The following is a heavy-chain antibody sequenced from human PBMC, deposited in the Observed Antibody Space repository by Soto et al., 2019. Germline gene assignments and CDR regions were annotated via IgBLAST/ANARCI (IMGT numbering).Heavy chain of an antibody. Sequence: PSETLSLTCTVSGGSISSYYWSWIRQPPGKGLEWIGYIYYSGSTNYNPSLKSRVTISVDTSKNQFSLKLSSVTAADTAVYYCARQNLRFFGNYFDYWGQGTLVTVSS. CDR1: GGSISSYY. J-gene: IGHJ4*02. CDR2: IYYSGST. D-gene: IGHD4-17*01. CDR3: ARQNLRFFGNYFDY. V-gene: IGHV4-59*08.